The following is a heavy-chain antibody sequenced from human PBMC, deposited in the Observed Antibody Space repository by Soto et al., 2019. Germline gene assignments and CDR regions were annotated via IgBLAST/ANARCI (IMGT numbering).Heavy chain of an antibody. CDR2: IIPILGIA. CDR1: GGTFSSYT. Sequence: QVQLVQSGAEVKKPGSSVKVSCKASGGTFSSYTISWVRQAPGQGLEWMGRIIPILGIANYAQKFQGRVTITAEKSTSTAYMELSSLRSEDTAVYYCARERGGSYWYFDLWGRGTLVTVSS. V-gene: IGHV1-69*08. CDR3: ARERGGSYWYFDL. J-gene: IGHJ2*01. D-gene: IGHD1-26*01.